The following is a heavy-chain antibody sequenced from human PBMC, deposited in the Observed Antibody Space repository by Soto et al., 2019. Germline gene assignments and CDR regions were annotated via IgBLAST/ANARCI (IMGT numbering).Heavy chain of an antibody. CDR1: GGTFSTYG. J-gene: IGHJ6*02. D-gene: IGHD4-4*01. CDR3: ARVVMTTVPASFYYGLDV. Sequence: QVQLVQSGAEVRKPGSSVTVSCKASGGTFSTYGITWVRQAPGQGLEWMGNIIPLIGTANYAQRFRGRVTITADECTTTAYMELTSLSSEDTAVYYCARVVMTTVPASFYYGLDVWGQGTTVTVSS. V-gene: IGHV1-69*18. CDR2: IIPLIGTA.